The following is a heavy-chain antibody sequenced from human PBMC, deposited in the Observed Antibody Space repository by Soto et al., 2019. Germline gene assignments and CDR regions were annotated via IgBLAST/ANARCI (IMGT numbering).Heavy chain of an antibody. D-gene: IGHD4-17*01. J-gene: IGHJ4*02. CDR1: GGSISSYY. CDR2: IYYSGST. CDR3: ARAYGDYVFDY. Sequence: QVQLQESGPGLVKPSETLSLTCTVSGGSISSYYWSGIRQPPGKGLEWIGYIYYSGSTNYNPSLKSRVTISVDTCKNQFSLKLNSVTAADTAVYYCARAYGDYVFDYWGQGTLVTVSS. V-gene: IGHV4-59*01.